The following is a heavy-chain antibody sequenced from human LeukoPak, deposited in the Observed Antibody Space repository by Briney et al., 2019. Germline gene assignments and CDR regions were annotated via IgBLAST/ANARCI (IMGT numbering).Heavy chain of an antibody. CDR2: IYYTGST. CDR1: GGSISSYY. D-gene: IGHD4-11*01. Sequence: SETLSLTCTVSGGSISSYYWSWIRQPPGKGLEWIGYIYYTGSTNYNPSLKSRVTISRDTSKNQLSLKLSSMTAADTAIYYCTRDFVNNNKTTARLYYGMDVWGQGTTVTVSS. V-gene: IGHV4-59*01. J-gene: IGHJ6*02. CDR3: TRDFVNNNKTTARLYYGMDV.